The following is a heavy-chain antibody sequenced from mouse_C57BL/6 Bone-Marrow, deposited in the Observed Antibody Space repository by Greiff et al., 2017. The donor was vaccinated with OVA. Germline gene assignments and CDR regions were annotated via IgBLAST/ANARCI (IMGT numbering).Heavy chain of an antibody. D-gene: IGHD1-1*01. J-gene: IGHJ2*01. CDR3: ARSGSSFYYFDY. V-gene: IGHV1-55*01. CDR2: IYPGSGST. CDR1: GYTFTSYW. Sequence: QVQLKESGAELVKPGASVKMSCKASGYTFTSYWITWVKQRPGQGLEWIGDIYPGSGSTNYNEKFKSKATLTVDTSSSTAYMQLSSLTSEDSAVYYCARSGSSFYYFDYWGQGTTLTVSS.